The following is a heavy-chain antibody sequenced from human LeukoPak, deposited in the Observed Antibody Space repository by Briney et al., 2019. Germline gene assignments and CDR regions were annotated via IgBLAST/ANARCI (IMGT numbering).Heavy chain of an antibody. CDR1: GYTFTSYG. CDR3: VRDCSGGRCYPTPPDYYGMDV. CDR2: ISTYTGDT. D-gene: IGHD2-15*01. Sequence: EASVKVSCKASGYTFTSYGIGWVRQAPGQGLDWMGWISTYTGDTYYAQNLQGRVTMTADTSTSVVYMELRSLRSDDTAVYYCVRDCSGGRCYPTPPDYYGMDVWGPGTTVTVSS. V-gene: IGHV1-18*01. J-gene: IGHJ6*02.